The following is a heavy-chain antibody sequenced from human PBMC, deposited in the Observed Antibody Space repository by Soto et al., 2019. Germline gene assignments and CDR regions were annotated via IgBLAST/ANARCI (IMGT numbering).Heavy chain of an antibody. D-gene: IGHD3-22*01. Sequence: EVQLVESGGGLVQPGGSLRLSCAASGFTVSSNYMSWVRQAPGKGLEWVSVIYSGGTTYYADSVKGRFTISRDNSKNTLYFQRNSLRAEDTAVYYCARNGDSSDYRGWFDPWGQGTLVTVSS. J-gene: IGHJ5*02. V-gene: IGHV3-66*01. CDR2: IYSGGTT. CDR1: GFTVSSNY. CDR3: ARNGDSSDYRGWFDP.